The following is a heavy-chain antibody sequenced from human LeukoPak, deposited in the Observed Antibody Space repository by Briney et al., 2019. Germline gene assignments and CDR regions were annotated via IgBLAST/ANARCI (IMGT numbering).Heavy chain of an antibody. D-gene: IGHD4-17*01. CDR3: ASRTVTIGRWFDP. CDR2: IYHSGST. Sequence: SETLSLTCAVSGGSISSSNWWSWVRQPPGKGLEWIGEIYHSGSTNYNSSLKSRVTISVDKSKNQFSLKLSSVTAADTAVYYCASRTVTIGRWFDPWGQGTLVTVSS. J-gene: IGHJ5*02. V-gene: IGHV4-4*02. CDR1: GGSISSSNW.